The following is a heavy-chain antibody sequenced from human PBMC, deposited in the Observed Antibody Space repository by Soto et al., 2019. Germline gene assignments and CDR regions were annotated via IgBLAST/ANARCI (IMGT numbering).Heavy chain of an antibody. J-gene: IGHJ5*02. CDR1: GFNFSSYG. CDR3: ARDPSLYSGSSWDGSGWFDP. Sequence: GVSLRLSCAASGFNFSSYGVHWVRQAPGKGLEWVAVIWYDGSNKYYAGSVKGRFSISRDNSKNTLYLQMNSLGAEDTAVYYCARDPSLYSGSSWDGSGWFDPWGQGTLVTVSS. V-gene: IGHV3-33*01. D-gene: IGHD6-13*01. CDR2: IWYDGSNK.